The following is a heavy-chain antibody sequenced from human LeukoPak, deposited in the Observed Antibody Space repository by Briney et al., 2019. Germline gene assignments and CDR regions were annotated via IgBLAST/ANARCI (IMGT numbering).Heavy chain of an antibody. Sequence: GGSLRLSCAASGFTFSSYAMTWVRQAPGKGLEWVSAISASGGDTYYADTVKGRFTISRDNSKNTLYLHMSSLRAEDTAVYFCAKRPRDTSGYYLGAFDGWGQGTTVTVSS. V-gene: IGHV3-23*01. CDR1: GFTFSSYA. D-gene: IGHD3-22*01. CDR3: AKRPRDTSGYYLGAFDG. CDR2: ISASGGDT. J-gene: IGHJ3*01.